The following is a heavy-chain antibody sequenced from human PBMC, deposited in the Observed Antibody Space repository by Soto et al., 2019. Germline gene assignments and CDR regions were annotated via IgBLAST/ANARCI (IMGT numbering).Heavy chain of an antibody. CDR2: IYWDDDK. J-gene: IGHJ4*02. D-gene: IGHD3-10*01. V-gene: IGHV2-5*02. CDR1: GFSLSTRGVG. Sequence: QITLKESGPTLVKPTQTLTLTCTFSGFSLSTRGVGVGWIRQPPGKALEWLAVIYWDDDKRSSSSLKSRLTIIKDTSKTQVVLTMTNMDPVDTATYYCAHHPYYGLGTYSFDYWGQGILVTVSS. CDR3: AHHPYYGLGTYSFDY.